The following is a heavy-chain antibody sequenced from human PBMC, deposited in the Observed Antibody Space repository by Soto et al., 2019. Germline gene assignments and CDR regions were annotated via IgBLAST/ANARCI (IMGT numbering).Heavy chain of an antibody. J-gene: IGHJ6*02. CDR1: GFTFSSYA. D-gene: IGHD4-17*01. CDR2: ISYDGSNK. CDR3: ASGYGAYPYYYYGMDV. V-gene: IGHV3-30-3*01. Sequence: QVQLVESGGGVVQPGRSLRLSCAASGFTFSSYAMHWVRQAPGKGLEWVAVISYDGSNKYYADSVKGRFTISRDNSKNTLYLQMNSLRAEDTAVYYCASGYGAYPYYYYGMDVWGQGTTVTVSS.